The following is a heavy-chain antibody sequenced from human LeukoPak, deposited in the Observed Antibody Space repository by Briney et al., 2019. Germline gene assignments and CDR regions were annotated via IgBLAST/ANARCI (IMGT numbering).Heavy chain of an antibody. J-gene: IGHJ4*02. CDR1: GYTFNGFY. CDR2: INPNSGGT. Sequence: ASLKVSCKASGYTFNGFYLHWVRQAPGQGLEWMGWINPNSGGTNYAQKFQGRVTMTRDTSISTAYMELSRLRSDDTAVYYCARWMATVTTPDYWGQGTLVTVSS. D-gene: IGHD4-11*01. CDR3: ARWMATVTTPDY. V-gene: IGHV1-2*02.